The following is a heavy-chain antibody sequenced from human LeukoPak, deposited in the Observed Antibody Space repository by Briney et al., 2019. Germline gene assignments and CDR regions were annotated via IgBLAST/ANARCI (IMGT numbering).Heavy chain of an antibody. CDR1: GFTFGSYN. CDR2: ISTSSSYI. Sequence: GGSPRLSCAASGFTFGSYNMNWVRQAPGKGLEWVSSISTSSSYIYYADSVKGRFTISRDNAKSSLYLQLNSLTAEDTAVYYCTREDNWYFDLWGRGTLVTVSS. J-gene: IGHJ2*01. V-gene: IGHV3-21*04. CDR3: TREDNWYFDL.